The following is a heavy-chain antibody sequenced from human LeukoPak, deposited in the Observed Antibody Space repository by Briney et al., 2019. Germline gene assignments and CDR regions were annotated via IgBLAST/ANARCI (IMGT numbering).Heavy chain of an antibody. D-gene: IGHD2-21*02. CDR3: ARDPHCGGDCYGGDAFDI. CDR1: GGSISSYY. Sequence: PSETLSLTCTVSGGSISSYYWSWIRQPPGKGLEWIGYIYYSGRTNYNTSLKSRVTISVDTSKNQFSLKLSSVTAADTAVYYCARDPHCGGDCYGGDAFDIWGQGTMVTVSS. J-gene: IGHJ3*02. V-gene: IGHV4-59*01. CDR2: IYYSGRT.